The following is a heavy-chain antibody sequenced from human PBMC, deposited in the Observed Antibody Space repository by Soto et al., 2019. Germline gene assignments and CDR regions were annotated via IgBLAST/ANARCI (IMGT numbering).Heavy chain of an antibody. J-gene: IGHJ4*02. CDR2: INPSGGST. D-gene: IGHD3-16*01. V-gene: IGHV1-46*01. CDR3: ARGMGATVMLDY. CDR1: GYTFTSYY. Sequence: ASVKVSCKASGYTFTSYYMHWVRQAPGQGLEWMGIINPSGGSTSYAQNFQGRVTMTRDTSTSTVYMELSRLRSDDTAVYYCARGMGATVMLDYWGQGTLVTVSS.